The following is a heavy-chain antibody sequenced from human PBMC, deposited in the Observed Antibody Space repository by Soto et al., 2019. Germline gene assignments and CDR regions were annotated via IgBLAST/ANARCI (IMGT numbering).Heavy chain of an antibody. CDR3: ALTLGYRGYCISTSCYRYFDY. D-gene: IGHD2-2*01. Sequence: QVQLVQSGAEVKKPGSSVKVSCKASGGTFSSYAISWVRQAPGQGLEWMGGIIPIFGTANYAQKFQGRVTITADDSTSTAYMELSSLRSEDTAVYYCALTLGYRGYCISTSCYRYFDYWGQGTLVTVSS. V-gene: IGHV1-69*12. J-gene: IGHJ4*02. CDR2: IIPIFGTA. CDR1: GGTFSSYA.